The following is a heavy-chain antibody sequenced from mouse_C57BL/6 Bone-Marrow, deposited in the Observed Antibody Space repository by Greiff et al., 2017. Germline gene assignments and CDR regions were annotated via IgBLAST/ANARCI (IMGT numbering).Heavy chain of an antibody. V-gene: IGHV1-26*01. D-gene: IGHD1-1*01. CDR3: AIYYSLAMDY. J-gene: IGHJ4*01. Sequence: EVQLQQSGPELVKPGASVKISCKASGYTFTDYYMNWVKQSHGKSLEWIGDINPNNGGTSYNQKFKGKATLTVDKSSSTAYMELRSLTSEDSAVYYCAIYYSLAMDYWGQGTSVTVSS. CDR2: INPNNGGT. CDR1: GYTFTDYY.